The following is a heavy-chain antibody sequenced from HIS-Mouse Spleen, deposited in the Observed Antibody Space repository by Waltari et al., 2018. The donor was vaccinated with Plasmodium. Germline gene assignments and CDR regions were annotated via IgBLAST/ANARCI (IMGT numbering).Heavy chain of an antibody. V-gene: IGHV4-39*01. J-gene: IGHJ6*02. CDR2: IYYSGST. D-gene: IGHD4-4*01. CDR3: ASLPRVEEVTTPFYYYYYGMDV. CDR1: GGAIRSSSYY. Sequence: QLQLQESGPGMVKPSESLSLTCPVSGGAIRSSSYYWGLFRPPPGKGLEWIESIYYSGSTYYNPSLKNRVTISVDTSKNQFSLKLSSLTAADTAVYYCASLPRVEEVTTPFYYYYYGMDVWGQGTTVTVSS.